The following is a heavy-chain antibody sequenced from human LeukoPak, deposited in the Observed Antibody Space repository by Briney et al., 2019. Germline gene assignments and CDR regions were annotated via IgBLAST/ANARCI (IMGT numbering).Heavy chain of an antibody. Sequence: SETLSLTCTVSGGSISSYYWSWIRQPPGKGLEWIGYIYYSGSTNYNPSLKSRVTISIHTSKNQFSLKLSSVTAADTAVYYCAREGELDYDILTGYSYNWFDPWGQGTLVTVSS. J-gene: IGHJ5*02. CDR1: GGSISSYY. D-gene: IGHD3-9*01. CDR2: IYYSGST. CDR3: AREGELDYDILTGYSYNWFDP. V-gene: IGHV4-59*12.